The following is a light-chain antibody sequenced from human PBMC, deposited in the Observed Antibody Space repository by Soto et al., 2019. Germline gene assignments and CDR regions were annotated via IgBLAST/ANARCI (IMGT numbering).Light chain of an antibody. CDR1: SSNIGAGFD. CDR3: QSYDSRLSAYV. V-gene: IGLV1-40*01. Sequence: QSVLTHPPSVSGAPWQRVTISCSGSSSNIGAGFDVHWYRQLPGTAPKLLIYDNSNRPSGVPDRFSGSKSGTSASLAITGLQAEDEAEYYCQSYDSRLSAYVFGSGTKVIVL. CDR2: DNS. J-gene: IGLJ1*01.